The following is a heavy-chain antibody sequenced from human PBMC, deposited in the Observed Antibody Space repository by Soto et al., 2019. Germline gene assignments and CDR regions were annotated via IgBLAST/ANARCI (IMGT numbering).Heavy chain of an antibody. CDR1: GFTFSSYG. Sequence: GGSLRLSCAASGFTFSSYGMHWVRQAPGKGLEWVAVIWYDGSNKYYADSVKGRFTISRDNSKNTLYPQMNSLRAEDTAVYYCARGETYQLLYNVGRLGDYWGQGTLVTVSS. CDR3: ARGETYQLLYNVGRLGDY. J-gene: IGHJ4*02. D-gene: IGHD2-2*02. CDR2: IWYDGSNK. V-gene: IGHV3-33*01.